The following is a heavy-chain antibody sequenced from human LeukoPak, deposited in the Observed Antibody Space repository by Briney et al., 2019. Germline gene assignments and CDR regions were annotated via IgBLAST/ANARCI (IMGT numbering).Heavy chain of an antibody. CDR2: ISGSGGST. J-gene: IGHJ6*03. CDR1: GFTFSSYA. V-gene: IGHV3-23*01. Sequence: GGSLRLSCAASGFTFSSYAMSWVRQAPGKGLEWVSAISGSGGSTYYADAVKGRFTISRDNSKNTLYLQMNSLRAEDTAVYYCAKRYGATYYYYYMDVWGKGTTVTVSS. D-gene: IGHD4-17*01. CDR3: AKRYGATYYYYYMDV.